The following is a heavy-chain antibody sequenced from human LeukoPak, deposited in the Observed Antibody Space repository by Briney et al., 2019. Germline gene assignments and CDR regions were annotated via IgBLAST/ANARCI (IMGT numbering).Heavy chain of an antibody. Sequence: SETLSLTCSVSGGSISSSIYYWGWIGQPPGKGLEWIGSIYYSGSTYYNPSLKSRVTISVDTSKNQFSLKLRSVTAADTAVYYCARRLGGSGSYYYWGQGTLVTVSS. V-gene: IGHV4-39*01. D-gene: IGHD3-10*01. CDR1: GGSISSSIYY. CDR3: ARRLGGSGSYYY. J-gene: IGHJ4*02. CDR2: IYYSGST.